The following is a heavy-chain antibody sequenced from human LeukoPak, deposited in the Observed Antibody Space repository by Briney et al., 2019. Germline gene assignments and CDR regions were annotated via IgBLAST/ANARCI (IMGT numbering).Heavy chain of an antibody. CDR2: ISYDGSNK. D-gene: IGHD6-19*01. Sequence: GGSLRLSCAASGFTFSSYGMHWVRQAPGKGLECLVIISYDGSNKYYADSVKGRFTISRDNSKDTLYLQMNSLRGEDTAVYYCAKEITGPNRAVAGLNYWGQGTLVTVSS. CDR1: GFTFSSYG. CDR3: AKEITGPNRAVAGLNY. V-gene: IGHV3-30*18. J-gene: IGHJ4*02.